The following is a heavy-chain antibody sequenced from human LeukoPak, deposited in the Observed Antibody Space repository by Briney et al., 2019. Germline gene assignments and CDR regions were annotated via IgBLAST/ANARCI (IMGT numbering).Heavy chain of an antibody. CDR3: ARRIGTTSSGYYPY. V-gene: IGHV4-59*08. Sequence: SETLSLTGSVFGGAISSYYWSWIRKPPGKGLKWIGYIYYSGRTNYNPSLKSRVTISVDTSKNQFSLILSSVTAADTAVYYCARRIGTTSSGYYPYWGQGTLVTVSS. J-gene: IGHJ4*02. CDR2: IYYSGRT. CDR1: GGAISSYY. D-gene: IGHD3-22*01.